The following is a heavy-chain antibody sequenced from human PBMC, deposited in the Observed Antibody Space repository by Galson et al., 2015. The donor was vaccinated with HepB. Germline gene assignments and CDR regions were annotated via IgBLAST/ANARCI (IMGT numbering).Heavy chain of an antibody. CDR1: GFIFSSYG. Sequence: SLRLSCAGSGFIFSSYGMHWVRQAPGKGLEWVAVISHDGSNKYYADSVKGRFTISRDNSKNTVYLEMNSLRVEDTAVYYCAKDGGAVSWIPAAPIDYWGQGTLVTVSS. J-gene: IGHJ4*02. CDR3: AKDGGAVSWIPAAPIDY. V-gene: IGHV3-30*18. D-gene: IGHD3-16*01. CDR2: ISHDGSNK.